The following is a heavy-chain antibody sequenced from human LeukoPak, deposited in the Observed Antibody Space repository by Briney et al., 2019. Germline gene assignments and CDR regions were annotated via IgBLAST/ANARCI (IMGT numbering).Heavy chain of an antibody. CDR1: GFTFDDYA. D-gene: IGHD6-13*01. CDR2: ISWNSGST. Sequence: GRSLRLSCAASGFTFDDYAMHWVRQAPGKGLEWVSGISWNSGSTGYADSVKGRFTISRDNAKNSLYLQMNSLRAEDTALYYCAKDWSAIAAAGTGYFQHWGQGTLVTVSS. CDR3: AKDWSAIAAAGTGYFQH. V-gene: IGHV3-9*01. J-gene: IGHJ1*01.